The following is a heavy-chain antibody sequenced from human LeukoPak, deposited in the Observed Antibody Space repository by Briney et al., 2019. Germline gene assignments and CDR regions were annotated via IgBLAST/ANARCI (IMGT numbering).Heavy chain of an antibody. V-gene: IGHV4-61*02. CDR1: GDSISSGSYY. D-gene: IGHD1-14*01. J-gene: IGHJ4*02. CDR3: ARAEPPLAGGAYDY. Sequence: SETLSLTCTVSGDSISSGSYYWSWIRQPAGEGLEWIGRIYSSGRTHYSPSLKSRVAISVDTSKNQFSLKLSSVAAADTAVYYCARAEPPLAGGAYDYWGQGTLVTVSS. CDR2: IYSSGRT.